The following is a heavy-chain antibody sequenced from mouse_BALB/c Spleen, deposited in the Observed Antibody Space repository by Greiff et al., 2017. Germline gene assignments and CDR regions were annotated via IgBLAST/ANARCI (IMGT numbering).Heavy chain of an antibody. CDR1: GFTFSDFY. V-gene: IGHV7-1*02. Sequence: EVQLVESGGGLVQPGGSLRLSCATSGFTFSDFYMQWVRQPPGKRLEWIAASSNKANDYTSEYSASVKGRFIVSRDTSQSILYLQMNALRAEDTAFYYCARERYWAMDYWGQGTSVTVSS. D-gene: IGHD1-1*01. J-gene: IGHJ4*01. CDR3: ARERYWAMDY. CDR2: SSNKANDYTS.